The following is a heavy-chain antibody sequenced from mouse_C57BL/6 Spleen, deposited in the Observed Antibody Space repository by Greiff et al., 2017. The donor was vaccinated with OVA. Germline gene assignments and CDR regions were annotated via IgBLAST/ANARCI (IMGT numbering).Heavy chain of an antibody. Sequence: VKLMESGAELMKPGASVKLSCKATGYTFTGYWIEWVKQRPGHGLEWIGEILPGSGSTNYNEKFKGKATFTADTSSNTAYMQLSSLTTEDSAIYYCARSLGGICQLRGYFDYWGQGTTLTVSS. V-gene: IGHV1-9*01. CDR3: ARSLGGICQLRGYFDY. D-gene: IGHD3-2*02. CDR1: GYTFTGYW. CDR2: ILPGSGST. J-gene: IGHJ2*01.